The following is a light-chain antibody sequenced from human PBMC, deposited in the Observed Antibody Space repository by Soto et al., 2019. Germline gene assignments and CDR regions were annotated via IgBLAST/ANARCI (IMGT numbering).Light chain of an antibody. Sequence: QAVVTQPPSASGTPGQRFTISCSGSSSNIGSNTVNWYQQLPGTAPKLLIYSNNQRPSGVPDRFSGSKSGTSASLAISGLQSEDEAEYYCAAWDDSLNGLVFGGGTKLTVL. CDR1: SSNIGSNT. V-gene: IGLV1-44*01. CDR3: AAWDDSLNGLV. J-gene: IGLJ2*01. CDR2: SNN.